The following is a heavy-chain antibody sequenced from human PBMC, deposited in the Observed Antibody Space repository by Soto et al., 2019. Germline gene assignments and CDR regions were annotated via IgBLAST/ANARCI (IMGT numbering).Heavy chain of an antibody. CDR1: GDSVSNYY. CDR2: VYSSGAT. J-gene: IGHJ6*02. Sequence: QVQLQESGPGLVKPSETLSLTCTVSGDSVSNYYWSWIRQPAGRGLEWIGRVYSSGATNYNPSLNGRVTMSVDTSRNQFSLRLSSVTAADTAIYYGTKGPNWNYYYYGVDVWGQGTAVTVSS. D-gene: IGHD1-20*01. CDR3: TKGPNWNYYYYGVDV. V-gene: IGHV4-4*07.